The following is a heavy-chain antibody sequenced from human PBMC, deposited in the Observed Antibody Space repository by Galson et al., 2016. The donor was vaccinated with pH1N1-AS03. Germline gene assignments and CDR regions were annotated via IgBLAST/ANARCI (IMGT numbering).Heavy chain of an antibody. Sequence: SLRLSCAASGFTLGDSVVHWLRQASGKGLEWTGRIRGKVDNYGTLYAASVRGRFTISRDDSKNTVYLQMNSLKAEDAAVYECTRQERHARCWYFRPDHWGLGTLVTVSS. J-gene: IGHJ4*02. CDR3: TRQERHARCWYFRPDH. CDR1: GFTLGDSV. D-gene: IGHD6-13*01. CDR2: IRGKVDNYGT. V-gene: IGHV3-73*01.